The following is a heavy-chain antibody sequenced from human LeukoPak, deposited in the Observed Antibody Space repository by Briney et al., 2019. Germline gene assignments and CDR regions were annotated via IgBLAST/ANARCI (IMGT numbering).Heavy chain of an antibody. J-gene: IGHJ4*02. CDR3: ARGGGAVFGY. CDR1: GFTFSSYE. D-gene: IGHD2-15*01. V-gene: IGHV3-74*01. CDR2: IYSDGSST. Sequence: GGSLRLSCAASGFTFSSYEMHWVRQAPGKGLVWVSRIYSDGSSTTYAESVKGRFTISGDNAKNTLGLQMNSLRAEDTAVYYCARGGGAVFGYWGQGTLVTVSS.